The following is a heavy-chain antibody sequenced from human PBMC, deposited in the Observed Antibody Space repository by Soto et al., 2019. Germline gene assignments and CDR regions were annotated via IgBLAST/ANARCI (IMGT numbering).Heavy chain of an antibody. J-gene: IGHJ4*02. V-gene: IGHV1-18*01. D-gene: IGHD3-9*01. CDR2: ISAYNGNT. CDR1: GYTFTSYG. Sequence: QVQLVQSGAEVKKPGASVKVSCKASGYTFTSYGISCVRQAPGQGLERMGWISAYNGNTNYAQKLQGRVTMTTDTPTSTAYIELRRLRSDETAVYYWAKSLTPTDYCGLATLVTVSS. CDR3: AKSLTPTDY.